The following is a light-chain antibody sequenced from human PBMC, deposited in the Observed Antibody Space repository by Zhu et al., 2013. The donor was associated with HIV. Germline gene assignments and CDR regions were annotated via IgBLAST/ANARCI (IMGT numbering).Light chain of an antibody. CDR2: GAF. V-gene: IGKV3-20*01. CDR3: QQYATSPRT. Sequence: EIVLTQSPATLSLSPGERATLSCRASFSVATNFLAWYQHKSGQVPRLLIYGAFHRATGIPDRFSGSGSGTDFTLAISRLEPEDFAVYYCQQYATSPRTFGQGTTVEIK. CDR1: FSVATNF. J-gene: IGKJ1*01.